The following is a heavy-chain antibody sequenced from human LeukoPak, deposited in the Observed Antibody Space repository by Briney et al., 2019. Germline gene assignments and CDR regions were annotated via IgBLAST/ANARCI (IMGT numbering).Heavy chain of an antibody. CDR2: ISGSGGST. CDR3: ATRFTSSWTGY. V-gene: IGHV3-23*01. CDR1: GFTFSSYA. D-gene: IGHD6-13*01. J-gene: IGHJ4*02. Sequence: PGGSLRLSCAASGFTFSSYAMSWVRQAPGKGLEWVSAISGSGGSTYYADSVKGRFTISRDNSKTTLYLQMNSLRAEDTAVYYCATRFTSSWTGYWGQGTLVTVSS.